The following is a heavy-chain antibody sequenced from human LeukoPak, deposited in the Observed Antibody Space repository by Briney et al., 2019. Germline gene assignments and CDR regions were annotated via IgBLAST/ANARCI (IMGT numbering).Heavy chain of an antibody. CDR2: MSGSGGST. CDR1: GFTFSSYA. D-gene: IGHD2-8*01. J-gene: IGHJ5*02. Sequence: GGSLGLSCAASGFTFSSYAMSWVRQAPGKGLEWVSAMSGSGGSTFYADSVKGRFTMSRDNSKNTLYLQMNSLRAEDTAVYYCAKEASYCTNGVCYSRIFDTWGQGTLVTVSS. V-gene: IGHV3-23*01. CDR3: AKEASYCTNGVCYSRIFDT.